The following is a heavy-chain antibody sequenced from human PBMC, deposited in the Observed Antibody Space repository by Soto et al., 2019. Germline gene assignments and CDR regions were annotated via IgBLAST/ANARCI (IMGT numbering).Heavy chain of an antibody. V-gene: IGHV3-23*01. Sequence: GGSLRLSCAASGFPFSSYAMSWVRQAPGKGLEWLSTISGSGGSTNYADSVKGRFTISRDNFKNTLFLQMNSLRAEDTAVYYCAKGVIAAAPNMDVWGKGTTVTASS. J-gene: IGHJ6*03. D-gene: IGHD6-13*01. CDR2: ISGSGGST. CDR3: AKGVIAAAPNMDV. CDR1: GFPFSSYA.